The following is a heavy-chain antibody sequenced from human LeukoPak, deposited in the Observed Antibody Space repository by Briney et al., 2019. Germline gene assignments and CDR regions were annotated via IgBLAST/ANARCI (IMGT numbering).Heavy chain of an antibody. Sequence: HPGGSLRLSCAASGFTFSSYAMHWVRQAPGKGLQWVAVISYDGSNKYYAASVKGRFTISRDNSKNKLYLQMNSLRAEDTAVYYCARTGITMVRGVIDYYYGMDVWGQGTTVTVSS. CDR2: ISYDGSNK. J-gene: IGHJ6*02. CDR1: GFTFSSYA. D-gene: IGHD3-10*01. CDR3: ARTGITMVRGVIDYYYGMDV. V-gene: IGHV3-30-3*01.